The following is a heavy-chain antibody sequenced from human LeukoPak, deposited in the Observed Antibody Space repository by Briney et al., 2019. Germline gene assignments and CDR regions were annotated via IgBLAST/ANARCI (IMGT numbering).Heavy chain of an antibody. Sequence: PGGSLRLSCAAPGFTFSSYWMHWVRHAQGKGLMWVSGIITDGSSTSYADSVKGRFTISRDNAKNTLFLQMNGLRAEDSAVYYCYGANAEHWGQGTLVTVSS. J-gene: IGHJ1*01. CDR1: GFTFSSYW. D-gene: IGHD4-23*01. V-gene: IGHV3-74*01. CDR2: IITDGSST. CDR3: YGANAEH.